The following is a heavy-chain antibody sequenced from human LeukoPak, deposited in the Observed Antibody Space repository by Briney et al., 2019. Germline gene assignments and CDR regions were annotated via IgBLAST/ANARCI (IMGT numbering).Heavy chain of an antibody. V-gene: IGHV1-8*01. CDR3: ALLFRGRIAVAGNH. Sequence: ASVKVSCEASGYTFTSFDINWVRQASGQGLEWMGGMNPNSGNTDYAQKFQGRVTMTRNTSKSTAYMELSSLRSEDTAVYYCALLFRGRIAVAGNHWGQGTLVTVS. CDR2: MNPNSGNT. J-gene: IGHJ5*02. CDR1: GYTFTSFD. D-gene: IGHD6-19*01.